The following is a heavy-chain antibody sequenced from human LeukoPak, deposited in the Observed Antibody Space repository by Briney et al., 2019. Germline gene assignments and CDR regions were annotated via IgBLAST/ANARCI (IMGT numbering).Heavy chain of an antibody. V-gene: IGHV3-21*01. D-gene: IGHD3-22*01. CDR2: ISSSSSYI. CDR3: ASHSRIGDY. CDR1: GFTFSSYS. J-gene: IGHJ4*02. Sequence: PGGSLRLSCAASGFTFSSYSMNWVRQAPGKGREWGSSISSSSSYIYYADSVNGPFTLSSDNANTSPYPQTNSLRAEDTAVYYCASHSRIGDYWGQGPLVTVSS.